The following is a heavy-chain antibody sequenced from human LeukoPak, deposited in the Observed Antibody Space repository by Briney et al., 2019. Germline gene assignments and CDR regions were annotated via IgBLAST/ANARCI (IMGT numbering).Heavy chain of an antibody. CDR3: ARGNDILTGYFF. J-gene: IGHJ4*02. CDR2: IIPIFGTA. CDR1: GGTFGSYA. Sequence: SVKVSCKTSGGTFGSYAISWVRQAPGQGLEWMGGIIPIFGTANYAQKFQGRVTITADESTSTAYMELSSLRSEDTAVYYCARGNDILTGYFFWGQGTLVTVSS. V-gene: IGHV1-69*13. D-gene: IGHD3-9*01.